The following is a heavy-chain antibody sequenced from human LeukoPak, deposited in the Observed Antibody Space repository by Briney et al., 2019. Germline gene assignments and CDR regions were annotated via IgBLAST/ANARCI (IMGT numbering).Heavy chain of an antibody. CDR2: ISDIGSI. CDR1: GGPISSYY. J-gene: IGHJ4*02. Sequence: SETLSLTCTVSGGPISSYYWSWIRQPPGKGLEGIAYISDIGSINYNPSLKSRVTISLDTSKNQFSLKLSSVTAADTAVYYCAGHHPRNTVDFWGQGTLVTVSS. CDR3: AGHHPRNTVDF. V-gene: IGHV4-59*08. D-gene: IGHD2/OR15-2a*01.